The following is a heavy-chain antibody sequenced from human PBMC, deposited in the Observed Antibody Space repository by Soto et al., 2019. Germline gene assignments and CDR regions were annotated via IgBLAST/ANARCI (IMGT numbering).Heavy chain of an antibody. J-gene: IGHJ4*02. CDR2: ISGSGGST. CDR1: GFTFSSYA. V-gene: IGHV3-23*01. Sequence: GGSLRLSCAASGFTFSSYAMSWVRQAPGKGLEWVSAISGSGGSTYYADSVKGRFTISRDNSKNTLYLQMNSLRAEDTAVYYCAGYSSGWPTRGFDYWGQGTLVTVSS. D-gene: IGHD6-19*01. CDR3: AGYSSGWPTRGFDY.